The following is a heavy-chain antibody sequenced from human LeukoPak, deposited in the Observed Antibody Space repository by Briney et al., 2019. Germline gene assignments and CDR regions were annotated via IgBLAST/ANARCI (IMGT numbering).Heavy chain of an antibody. CDR3: ARGIRYGSGSNSGD. D-gene: IGHD3-10*01. J-gene: IGHJ4*02. CDR2: IYHSGST. V-gene: IGHV4-4*02. Sequence: SETLSLTCTVSGGSISSSNWWSWVRQPPGKGLEWIGEIYHSGSTNYNPSLKSRVTISVDKSKNQFSLKLSSVTAADTAVYYCARGIRYGSGSNSGDWGQGTLVTVSS. CDR1: GGSISSSNW.